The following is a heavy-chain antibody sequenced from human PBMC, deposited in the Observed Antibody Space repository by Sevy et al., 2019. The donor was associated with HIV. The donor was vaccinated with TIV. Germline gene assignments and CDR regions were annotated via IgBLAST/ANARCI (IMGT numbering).Heavy chain of an antibody. CDR3: AHRSVEGCSWYRFDY. CDR2: IYWDDDK. D-gene: IGHD6-13*01. J-gene: IGHJ4*02. Sequence: SGPTLVNPTQTLTLTCTFSGFSLSTSGVGVGWIRQPPGKALEWLALIYWDDDKRYSPSLKSRLTITKDTSKNQVVLTMTNMDPVGTATYYCAHRSVEGCSWYRFDYWGQGTLVTVSS. CDR1: GFSLSTSGVG. V-gene: IGHV2-5*02.